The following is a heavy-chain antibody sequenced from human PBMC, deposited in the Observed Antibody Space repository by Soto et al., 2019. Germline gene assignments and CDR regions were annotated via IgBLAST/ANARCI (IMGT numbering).Heavy chain of an antibody. D-gene: IGHD3-9*01. CDR3: ARVGVGCDILTGYYNWFDP. V-gene: IGHV1-69*08. CDR2: IIPIFSTA. J-gene: IGHJ5*02. CDR1: GDTFSSFT. Sequence: QVQLVQSGAEVKKPGSSVKVSCKASGDTFSSFTIHWVRQAPGQGLEWMGRIIPIFSTADYAQKFQGRVTITADKSTSTSYMELSSLRSEDTAVYYCARVGVGCDILTGYYNWFDPWGQGTLVTVSS.